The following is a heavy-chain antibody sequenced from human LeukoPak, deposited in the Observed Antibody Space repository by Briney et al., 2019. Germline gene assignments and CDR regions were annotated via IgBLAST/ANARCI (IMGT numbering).Heavy chain of an antibody. D-gene: IGHD3-10*01. Sequence: ASVKVSCKASGGTFSSNAISWVRQAPGQGLEWMGGIIPIFGTANYAQKFQGRVTITADESTSTAYMELGSLRSEDTAVYYCARGRAMVRGVIRSAFDYWGQGTLVTVSS. V-gene: IGHV1-69*13. CDR2: IIPIFGTA. CDR3: ARGRAMVRGVIRSAFDY. CDR1: GGTFSSNA. J-gene: IGHJ4*02.